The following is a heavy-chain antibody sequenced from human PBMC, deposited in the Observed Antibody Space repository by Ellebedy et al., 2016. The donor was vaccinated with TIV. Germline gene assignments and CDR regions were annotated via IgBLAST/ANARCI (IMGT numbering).Heavy chain of an antibody. CDR3: ARDGTVTTPTYFDY. CDR2: LYSGGNT. J-gene: IGHJ4*02. CDR1: GLTVSSNY. Sequence: GGSLRLSCAASGLTVSSNYMSWVRQAPGKGLEWVSILYSGGNTYYADSVQGRFTISRDNSKNTLYLQMNSLRVEDTAVYYCARDGTVTTPTYFDYWGQGILVTVSS. V-gene: IGHV3-66*01. D-gene: IGHD4-11*01.